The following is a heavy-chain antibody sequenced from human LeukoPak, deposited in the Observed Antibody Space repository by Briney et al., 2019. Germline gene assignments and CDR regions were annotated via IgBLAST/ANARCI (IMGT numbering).Heavy chain of an antibody. CDR3: ARDLGSGWIIVDY. Sequence: ASVKVSCKASGYTFTGYYIHWVRQAPGQGFEWMGWINPNSGGTNSAQKFQGRVTLTRDTSISTAYLELSSLRSDDTAVYYCARDLGSGWIIVDYWGQGSLVTVSS. CDR2: INPNSGGT. D-gene: IGHD6-19*01. CDR1: GYTFTGYY. J-gene: IGHJ4*02. V-gene: IGHV1-2*02.